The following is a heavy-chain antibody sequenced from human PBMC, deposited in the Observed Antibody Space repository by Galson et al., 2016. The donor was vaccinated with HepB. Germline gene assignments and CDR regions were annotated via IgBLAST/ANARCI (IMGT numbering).Heavy chain of an antibody. J-gene: IGHJ4*02. CDR3: VRDSSWNYNY. CDR1: GFSFSTYW. CDR2: IRKDGGVK. Sequence: SLRLSCAASGFSFSTYWMSWVRQAPGKGLEWVANIRKDGGVKDYGASVRGRFTISRDNAMNSLYLQMDDLSPEDTAVYYCVRDSSWNYNYWGQGALVTVSS. D-gene: IGHD1-7*01. V-gene: IGHV3-7*01.